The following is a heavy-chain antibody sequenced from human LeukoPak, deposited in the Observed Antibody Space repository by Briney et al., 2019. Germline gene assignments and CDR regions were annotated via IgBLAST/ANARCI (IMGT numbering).Heavy chain of an antibody. CDR1: GYTFISYG. CDR3: ARAGDLDYYDSSGYYVDY. Sequence: ASVKVSCKASGYTFISYGISWVRQAPGQGLEWMGWISAYNGNTNYAQKLQGRVTMTTDTSTSTAYMELRSLRSDDTAVYYCARAGDLDYYDSSGYYVDYWGQGTLVTVSS. J-gene: IGHJ4*02. V-gene: IGHV1-18*01. CDR2: ISAYNGNT. D-gene: IGHD3-22*01.